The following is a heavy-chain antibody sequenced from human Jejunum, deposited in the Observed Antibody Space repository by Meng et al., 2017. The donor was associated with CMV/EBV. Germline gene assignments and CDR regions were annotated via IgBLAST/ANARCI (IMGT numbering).Heavy chain of an antibody. J-gene: IGHJ6*02. CDR2: IGVAGDT. CDR1: GFTVSSYD. Sequence: AASGFTVSSYDMHRVRQATGKGLEWVSTIGVAGDTYYVGSVKGRFTISRETAKNSLYLQMNSLRAGDTAVYYCSRVHPYYFGMDVWGQGTTVTVSS. V-gene: IGHV3-13*01. CDR3: SRVHPYYFGMDV.